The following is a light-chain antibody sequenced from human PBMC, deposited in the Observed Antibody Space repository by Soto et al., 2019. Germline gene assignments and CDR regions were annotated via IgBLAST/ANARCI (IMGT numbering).Light chain of an antibody. CDR1: HVIRND. J-gene: IGKJ1*01. Sequence: AIQMTQSPSSLSASVGVRVTITCRASHVIRNDLGWYQQKPGKAPKLLIYAASSLQSGVPSRFSGSGSGTDFTLTISSLQPEDFATYYCLQDYNYPWTFGQGTKVDIK. CDR2: AAS. CDR3: LQDYNYPWT. V-gene: IGKV1-6*01.